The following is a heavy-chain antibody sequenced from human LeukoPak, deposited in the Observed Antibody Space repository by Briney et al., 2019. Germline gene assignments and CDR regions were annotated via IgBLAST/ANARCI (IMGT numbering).Heavy chain of an antibody. CDR2: ISAYNGNT. CDR1: RYTFTSYG. J-gene: IGHJ4*02. Sequence: ASVKVSCKASRYTFTSYGISWVRQAPGQGLEWMGWISAYNGNTNYAQKLQGRVTMTTDTSTSTAYMELRSLRSDDTAVYYCARDRTDSSGYYSDYWGQGTLVTVSP. D-gene: IGHD3-22*01. V-gene: IGHV1-18*01. CDR3: ARDRTDSSGYYSDY.